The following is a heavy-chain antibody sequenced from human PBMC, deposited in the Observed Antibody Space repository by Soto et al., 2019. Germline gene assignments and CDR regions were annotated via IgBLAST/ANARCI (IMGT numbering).Heavy chain of an antibody. Sequence: HPGGSLRLSCAASGFTFSTYSMNWVRQAPGKGLEWVSYISSSSSTIYYADSVKGRFTISRDNAKNSLNFQMNSLGAEYTAIYYCARRFYNSDAFDSWRQGTMVTVSS. CDR2: ISSSSSTI. CDR3: ARRFYNSDAFDS. J-gene: IGHJ3*02. V-gene: IGHV3-48*01. D-gene: IGHD1-1*01. CDR1: GFTFSTYS.